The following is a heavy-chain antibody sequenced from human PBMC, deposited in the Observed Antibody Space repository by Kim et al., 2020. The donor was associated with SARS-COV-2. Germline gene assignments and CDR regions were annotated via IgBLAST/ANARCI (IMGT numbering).Heavy chain of an antibody. J-gene: IGHJ4*02. Sequence: YYHPSLKSRVTISVDTSKNQFSLKLSSVTAADTAVYYCAIIAYGDYYFDYWGQGTLVTVSS. V-gene: IGHV4-31*02. D-gene: IGHD4-17*01. CDR3: AIIAYGDYYFDY.